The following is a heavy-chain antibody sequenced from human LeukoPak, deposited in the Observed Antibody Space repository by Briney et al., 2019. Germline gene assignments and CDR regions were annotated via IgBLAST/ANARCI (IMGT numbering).Heavy chain of an antibody. Sequence: ASVKVPCKAPGYSFTRHYMHWVRQAPGQGLEWLGLINPSGSSTLYAQKFQGRVTMTRDMSTTTDYMELSSLRSEDTAVYYCARDNSVGDVAWWFDPWGQGTLVTVSS. D-gene: IGHD1-26*01. CDR2: INPSGSST. V-gene: IGHV1-46*01. J-gene: IGHJ5*02. CDR1: GYSFTRHY. CDR3: ARDNSVGDVAWWFDP.